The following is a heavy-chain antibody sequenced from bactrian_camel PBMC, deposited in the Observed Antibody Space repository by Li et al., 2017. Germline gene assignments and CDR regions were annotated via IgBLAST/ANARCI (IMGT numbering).Heavy chain of an antibody. V-gene: IGHV3S31*01. D-gene: IGHD1*01. Sequence: VQLVESGGGSVQAGGSLRLSCEASGYTHSRYSMAWFRQGQGEAREGVAAIYTAGDNAYSVDSVKGRFTISQENANNTIYLQMDSLKPDDSATYYCAATQGPLMVRYAFEEGRYKYWCQGTQVTVS. J-gene: IGHJ4*01. CDR3: AATQGPLMVRYAFEEGRYKY. CDR1: GYTHSRYS. CDR2: IYTAGDNA.